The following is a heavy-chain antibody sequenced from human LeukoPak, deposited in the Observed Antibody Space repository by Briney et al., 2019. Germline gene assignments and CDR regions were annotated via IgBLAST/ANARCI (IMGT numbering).Heavy chain of an antibody. CDR1: GYTFTGYY. J-gene: IGHJ5*02. D-gene: IGHD2-2*01. V-gene: IGHV1-2*02. CDR3: ARASKIVVVPAATPPDP. Sequence: ASVKVSCKASGYTFTGYYMHWVRQAPGQGLECMGWINPNSGGTNYAQKFQGRVTMTRDTSISTAYMELSRLRSDDTAVYYCARASKIVVVPAATPPDPWGQGTLVTVSS. CDR2: INPNSGGT.